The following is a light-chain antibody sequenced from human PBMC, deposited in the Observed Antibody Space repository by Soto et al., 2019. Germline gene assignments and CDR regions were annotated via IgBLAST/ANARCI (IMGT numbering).Light chain of an antibody. CDR2: GAS. Sequence: IVLTQSPGTLSLSPGERATLSCRASQPVGSDFLAWYQQKPGQAPGLLIYGASRRATGIPDRFSGSASRTDLTLTISRLETEDFAAYFCQHYGNSPPITFGRGTRLEIK. CDR3: QHYGNSPPIT. J-gene: IGKJ5*01. V-gene: IGKV3-20*01. CDR1: QPVGSDF.